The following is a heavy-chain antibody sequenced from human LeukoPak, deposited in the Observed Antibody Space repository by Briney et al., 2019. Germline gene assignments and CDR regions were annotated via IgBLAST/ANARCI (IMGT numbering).Heavy chain of an antibody. V-gene: IGHV1-8*01. Sequence: ASVKVSCKASGYTFTSYDTNWVRQATGQGLEWMGWMNPNSGNTGYAQKFQGRVTMTRNTSISTAYMELSSLRSEDTAVYYCARVLRGLRLRNTCCDSGYGYWGQGTLVTVSS. D-gene: IGHD5-12*01. J-gene: IGHJ4*02. CDR1: GYTFTSYD. CDR2: MNPNSGNT. CDR3: ARVLRGLRLRNTCCDSGYGY.